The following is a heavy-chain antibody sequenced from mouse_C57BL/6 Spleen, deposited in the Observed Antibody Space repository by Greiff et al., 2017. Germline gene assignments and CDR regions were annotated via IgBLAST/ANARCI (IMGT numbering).Heavy chain of an antibody. CDR1: GYAFSSYW. Sequence: VQLQQSGAELVKPGASVKISCKASGYAFSSYWMNWVKQRPGKGLEWIGQIYPGDGDTNYNGKFKGKATLTADKSSSTAYMQLSSLTSEDSAVYVCARWDYRNLVYFDYWGQGTTLTVSS. CDR2: IYPGDGDT. CDR3: ARWDYRNLVYFDY. D-gene: IGHD2-5*01. V-gene: IGHV1-80*01. J-gene: IGHJ2*01.